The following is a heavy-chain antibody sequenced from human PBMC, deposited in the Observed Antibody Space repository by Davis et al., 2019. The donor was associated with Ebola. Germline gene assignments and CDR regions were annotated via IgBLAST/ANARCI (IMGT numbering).Heavy chain of an antibody. D-gene: IGHD4-17*01. V-gene: IGHV5-51*01. CDR1: GYSFTSYW. J-gene: IGHJ5*02. CDR2: IYPGDSDT. Sequence: PGGSLRLSCKGSGYSFTSYWIGWVRQMPGKGLEWMGIIYPGDSDTRYSPSFQGQVTISADKSISTAYLQWSSLKASDTAMYYCARLGGYGDNDIPWFDPWGQGTLVTVSS. CDR3: ARLGGYGDNDIPWFDP.